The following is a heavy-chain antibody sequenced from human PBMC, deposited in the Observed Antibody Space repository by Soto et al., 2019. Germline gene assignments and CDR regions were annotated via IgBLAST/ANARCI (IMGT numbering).Heavy chain of an antibody. J-gene: IGHJ6*02. CDR3: AKDSSSGWSGYYPYGMDV. V-gene: IGHV3-9*01. CDR1: GFTFDDYV. CDR2: ISGNSGSI. D-gene: IGHD3-3*01. Sequence: PGGSLRLSCAASGFTFDDYVMHWVRQVPGKGLEWVSGISGNSGSIGYADSVKGRFTITRDNAKNSLYLQMNSLRAEDTALYYCAKDSSSGWSGYYPYGMDVWGQGTTVTVSS.